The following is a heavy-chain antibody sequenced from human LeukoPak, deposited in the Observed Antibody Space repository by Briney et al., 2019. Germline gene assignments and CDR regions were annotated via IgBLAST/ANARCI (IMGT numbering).Heavy chain of an antibody. V-gene: IGHV3-53*01. CDR2: LYSGSTT. D-gene: IGHD1-26*01. Sequence: AGSLTLSCAPSGFSVSSNYVSWVRQPPGKLLEWVSALYSGSTTYDADSVKGRFTITRDNSKNTLYLQMNSRRVEDTAVYHCGRQVGAITVFERWGQRTMVTVSS. CDR1: GFSVSSNY. J-gene: IGHJ4*02. CDR3: GRQVGAITVFER.